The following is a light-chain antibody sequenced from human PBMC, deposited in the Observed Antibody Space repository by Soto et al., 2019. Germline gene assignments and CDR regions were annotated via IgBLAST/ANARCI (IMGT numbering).Light chain of an antibody. J-gene: IGKJ4*01. CDR3: QQYGSSLFT. V-gene: IGKV3-20*01. Sequence: ESVLTQSPGTLSLSPGERATLSCRASQSVSSSSLAWYQHKPGQAPRLLIYGASSRATGIPDRFSGSGSGTDFTLTISRLEPEDFAVYYCQQYGSSLFTFGGGTKVEIK. CDR1: QSVSSSS. CDR2: GAS.